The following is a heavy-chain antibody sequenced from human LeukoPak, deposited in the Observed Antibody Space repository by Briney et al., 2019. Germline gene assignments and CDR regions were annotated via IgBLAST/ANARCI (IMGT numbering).Heavy chain of an antibody. CDR3: ATCRCPEAAFQH. J-gene: IGHJ1*01. V-gene: IGHV3-30*04. CDR2: ISYDGSNK. CDR1: GFTFSSYA. D-gene: IGHD6-19*01. Sequence: GRSLRLSCAASGFTFSSYAMHWVRQAPGKGLEGVAVISYDGSNKYCADSVKGRFTISRDNSKNTLYLQMNSLRAEDTAVYYCATCRCPEAAFQHWGKGTLVTVSS.